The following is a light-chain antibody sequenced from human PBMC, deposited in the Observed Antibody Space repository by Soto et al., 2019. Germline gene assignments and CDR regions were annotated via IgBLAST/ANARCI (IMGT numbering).Light chain of an antibody. J-gene: IGKJ1*01. V-gene: IGKV1-5*01. CDR1: QSVNTW. CDR2: DAS. CDR3: QHYNSYGT. Sequence: DIQMTQSPSTLSASVGDSVTIACRASQSVNTWLAWYQKKPGKPPKLLIYDASSLQSGVPSRFSGSGSGTDFTLTIRSLQPDDFATYYCQHYNSYGTXGQGTKVDI.